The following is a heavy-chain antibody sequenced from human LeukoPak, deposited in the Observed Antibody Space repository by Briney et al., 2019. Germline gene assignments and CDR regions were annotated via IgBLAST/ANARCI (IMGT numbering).Heavy chain of an antibody. CDR3: ARGNTAMGYYFDY. CDR1: GYTFTSYD. CDR2: MNPNSGNT. D-gene: IGHD5-18*01. V-gene: IGHV1-8*03. J-gene: IGHJ4*02. Sequence: GASVKVSCKASGYTFTSYDINWVRQATGQGLEWMGWMNPNSGNTGYAQKFQGRVTITRNTSISTAYMELSSLRSEDTAVYYCARGNTAMGYYFDYWGQGTLVTVSS.